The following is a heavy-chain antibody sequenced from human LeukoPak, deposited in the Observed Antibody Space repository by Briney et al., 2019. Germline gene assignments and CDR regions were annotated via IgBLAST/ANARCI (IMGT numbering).Heavy chain of an antibody. CDR2: ISYDGSNK. CDR1: GFTFSSYG. Sequence: QPGRSLRLSCAASGFTFSSYGMHWVRQAPGKGLEWVAVISYDGSNKYYADSVKGRFTISRGNSKNTLYLQMNSLRAEDTAVYYCAKDGSGYSGYADYWGQGTLVTVSS. CDR3: AKDGSGYSGYADY. D-gene: IGHD5-12*01. J-gene: IGHJ4*02. V-gene: IGHV3-30*18.